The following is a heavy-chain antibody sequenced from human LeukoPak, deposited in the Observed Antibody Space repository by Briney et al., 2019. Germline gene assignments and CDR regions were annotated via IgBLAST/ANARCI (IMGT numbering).Heavy chain of an antibody. V-gene: IGHV5-51*01. CDR1: GYSFTSYW. Sequence: GESLKISCKGSGYSFTSYWIGWVRQMPGKGLEWMGIIYPGDSGTRYSPSFQGQVTISADKSISTAYLQWSSLKVSDTAMYYCARHVPPGANCGGDCYGHPGSDWGQGTLVTVSS. CDR3: ARHVPPGANCGGDCYGHPGSD. D-gene: IGHD2-21*02. CDR2: IYPGDSGT. J-gene: IGHJ4*02.